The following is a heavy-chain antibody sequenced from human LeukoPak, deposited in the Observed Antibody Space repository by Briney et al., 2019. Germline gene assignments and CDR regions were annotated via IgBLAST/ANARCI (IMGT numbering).Heavy chain of an antibody. CDR2: IWYDGSNK. CDR1: GFTFSSYG. CDR3: ARDRGDSSSWVDY. V-gene: IGHV3-33*01. Sequence: PGGSLRLSCAASGFTFSSYGMHWVRQAPGKGLEWVAVIWYDGSNKYYADSVKGRFTISRDNSKNTLYLQMNSLRAEDTAVYYCARDRGDSSSWVDYWGQGTLVTVSS. J-gene: IGHJ4*02. D-gene: IGHD6-13*01.